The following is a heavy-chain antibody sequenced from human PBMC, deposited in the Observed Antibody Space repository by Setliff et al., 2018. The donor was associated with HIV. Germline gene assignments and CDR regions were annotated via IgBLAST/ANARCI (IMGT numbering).Heavy chain of an antibody. CDR2: IYPDKSDT. Sequence: GESLKISCQGSGYTFSTYWIAWVRQTPGKGMDWVGLIYPDKSDTKYRPSLQGQVTISADKSIATAYLQWNNLKASDTALYYCARLRHNRPWLVVNSPLDSWGQGTLGTVSS. D-gene: IGHD6-19*01. J-gene: IGHJ4*02. CDR1: GYTFSTYW. V-gene: IGHV5-51*01. CDR3: ARLRHNRPWLVVNSPLDS.